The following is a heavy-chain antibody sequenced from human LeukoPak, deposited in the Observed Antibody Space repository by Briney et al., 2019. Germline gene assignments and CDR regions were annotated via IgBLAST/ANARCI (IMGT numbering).Heavy chain of an antibody. CDR2: ISGSGGST. CDR1: GFTFSSYA. V-gene: IGHV3-23*01. Sequence: GGSLRLSCVASGFTFSSYAMSWVRQAPGKGLEWVSAISGSGGSTYYADSVKGGFTVSRDDFKNTLYLQMNSLRVEDTAVYYCAKDEAPAAGSWNYYYGMDVWGQGTTVTVSS. D-gene: IGHD6-13*01. CDR3: AKDEAPAAGSWNYYYGMDV. J-gene: IGHJ6*02.